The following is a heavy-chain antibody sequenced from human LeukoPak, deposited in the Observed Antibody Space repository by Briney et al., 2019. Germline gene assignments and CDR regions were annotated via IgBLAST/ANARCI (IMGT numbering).Heavy chain of an antibody. J-gene: IGHJ4*02. Sequence: GGSLRLSCAASGFTFSSYWMSWVRQAPGKGPEWVSYISSSGSTTHYADSVKGRFTISRDNAKKSLYLQMNSLRAEDTAVYYCARDNYDSSGYYFDWGQGTLVTVSS. CDR2: ISSSGSTT. V-gene: IGHV3-48*04. CDR1: GFTFSSYW. CDR3: ARDNYDSSGYYFD. D-gene: IGHD3-22*01.